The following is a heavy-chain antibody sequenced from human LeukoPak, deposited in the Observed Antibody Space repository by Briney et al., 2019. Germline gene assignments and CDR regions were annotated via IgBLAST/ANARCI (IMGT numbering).Heavy chain of an antibody. Sequence: GGSLRLSCTASGFAFDEHGMSWIRQVPGKGLEWVSGINWSGGSTGYADPLRGRFTISRDNAKNSLYLQMDSLRAEDTALYYCARAPITSPFYFDYWGQGTLVTVSS. CDR2: INWSGGST. CDR3: ARAPITSPFYFDY. D-gene: IGHD2-2*01. CDR1: GFAFDEHG. V-gene: IGHV3-20*04. J-gene: IGHJ4*02.